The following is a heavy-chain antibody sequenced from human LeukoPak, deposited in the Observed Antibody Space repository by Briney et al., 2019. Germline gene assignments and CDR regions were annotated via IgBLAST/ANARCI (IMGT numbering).Heavy chain of an antibody. J-gene: IGHJ4*02. CDR1: GGSISSGSYY. D-gene: IGHD5-24*01. CDR2: IYTSGST. V-gene: IGHV4-61*02. CDR3: ARHNIRGREAWLQFRPTGVFDY. Sequence: PSETLSLTCTVSGGSISSGSYYWSWIRQPAGKGLEWIGRIYTSGSTNYNPSLKSRVTISVDTSKNQFSLKLSSVTAADTAVYYCARHNIRGREAWLQFRPTGVFDYWGQGTLVTVSS.